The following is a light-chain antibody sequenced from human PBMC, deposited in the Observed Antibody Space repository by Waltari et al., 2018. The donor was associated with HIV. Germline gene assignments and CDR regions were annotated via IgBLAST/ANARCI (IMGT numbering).Light chain of an antibody. CDR2: GAS. J-gene: IGKJ4*01. Sequence: EIVMTQSTATLSVFRGESATLSCRARQSVSSNLVWYQDRPGQPPSPLIYGASIRVPGTPAMFSGSGSGPDFTLTISSLQSEDFVVYYCQPYDDWPPFTFGGGTKVEI. CDR3: QPYDDWPPFT. CDR1: QSVSSN. V-gene: IGKV3-15*01.